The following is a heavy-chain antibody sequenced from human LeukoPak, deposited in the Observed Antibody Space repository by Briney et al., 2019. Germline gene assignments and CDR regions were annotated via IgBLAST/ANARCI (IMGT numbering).Heavy chain of an antibody. Sequence: GGSLRLSCAASGFTFRSYAMNWVRQAPGKGLEWVSYISGSSSTIHYADSVKGRFTISRDSAKNSLYLQMNSLRDEDTAVYYCARDLHSGAYTFDYWGQGTLVTVSS. CDR3: ARDLHSGAYTFDY. V-gene: IGHV3-48*02. CDR2: ISGSSSTI. CDR1: GFTFRSYA. D-gene: IGHD1-26*01. J-gene: IGHJ4*02.